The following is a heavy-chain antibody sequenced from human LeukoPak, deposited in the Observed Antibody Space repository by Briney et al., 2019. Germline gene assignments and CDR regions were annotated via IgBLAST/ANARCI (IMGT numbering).Heavy chain of an antibody. CDR1: GFTFSSYE. Sequence: GGSLRLSCAASGFTFSSYEMNWVRQAPGKGLEWVSFISSSGSAIHYADSVRGRFTISRDNAKNTLYLQMNSLRAEDTAVYYCARDMNHAMDVWGQGTTVIVSS. J-gene: IGHJ6*02. CDR3: ARDMNHAMDV. V-gene: IGHV3-48*03. CDR2: ISSSGSAI.